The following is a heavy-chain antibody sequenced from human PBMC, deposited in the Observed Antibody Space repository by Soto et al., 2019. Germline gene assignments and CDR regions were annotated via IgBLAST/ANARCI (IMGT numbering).Heavy chain of an antibody. J-gene: IGHJ3*02. CDR2: IKSKTDGGTT. CDR1: GFTFINAW. CDR3: PTEERPRNKVPLVALDT. V-gene: IGHV3-15*01. D-gene: IGHD6-6*01. Sequence: GGSLRLSCASSGFTFINAWMSWVRQAPGKGLEWVGRIKSKTDGGTTDYAAPAKGRYTISSDDSINTLYLQMNSLNTEEGTAVYYGPTEERPRNKVPLVALDTWGKGKMGTVSS.